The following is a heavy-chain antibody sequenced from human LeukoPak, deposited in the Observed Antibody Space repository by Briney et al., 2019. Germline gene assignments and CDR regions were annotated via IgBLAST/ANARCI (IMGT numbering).Heavy chain of an antibody. CDR1: GFTFSSYW. CDR2: INTDGSST. Sequence: GGSLRLSCAASGFTFSSYWMHWVRQAPGKGLVWVSHINTDGSSTNYADSVKGRFTISRDNAKNTLYLQMNSLRAEDTAVYYCVRGTSGWRGVDYWGQGTLVNVSS. CDR3: VRGTSGWRGVDY. J-gene: IGHJ4*02. V-gene: IGHV3-74*01. D-gene: IGHD6-19*01.